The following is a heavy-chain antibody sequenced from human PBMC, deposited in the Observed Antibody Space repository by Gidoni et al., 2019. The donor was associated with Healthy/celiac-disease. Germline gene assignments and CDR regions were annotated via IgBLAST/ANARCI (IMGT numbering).Heavy chain of an antibody. CDR3: ARGGRRGRGVVVPAATHYYYYGMDV. CDR1: GGSFSGYY. D-gene: IGHD2-2*01. V-gene: IGHV4-34*01. CDR2: INHSGST. J-gene: IGHJ6*02. Sequence: QVQLQQWGAGLLKPSETLSLTCAVYGGSFSGYYWSWIRQPPGKGLEWIGEINHSGSTNYNPSLKSRVTISVDTSKNQFSLKLSSVTAADTAVYYCARGGRRGRGVVVPAATHYYYYGMDVWGQGTTVTVSS.